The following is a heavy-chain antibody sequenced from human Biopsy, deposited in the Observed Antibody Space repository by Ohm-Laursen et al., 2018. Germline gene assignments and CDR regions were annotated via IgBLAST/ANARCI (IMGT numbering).Heavy chain of an antibody. CDR3: ARIPILVVPAAIVYRHRRHLQGLDV. D-gene: IGHD2-2*02. V-gene: IGHV2-70*16. Sequence: TQTLTLTCTLSGFSLNTRGMSVTWIRQPPGKALEWLARIDWDDAKVYSESLKTGLTISKGTSENHVVLTLSDVAPVDTATYYCARIPILVVPAAIVYRHRRHLQGLDVWGQGTTVIVSS. CDR2: IDWDDAK. J-gene: IGHJ6*02. CDR1: GFSLNTRGMS.